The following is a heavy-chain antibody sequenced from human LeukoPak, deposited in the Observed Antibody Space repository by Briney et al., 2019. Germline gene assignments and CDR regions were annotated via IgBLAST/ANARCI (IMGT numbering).Heavy chain of an antibody. V-gene: IGHV3-23*01. CDR3: VSSGNSGH. CDR1: GFTFSNYA. CDR2: ISGSGGDT. J-gene: IGHJ4*02. D-gene: IGHD4-23*01. Sequence: GGSLRLSCAASGFTFSNYAMSWVRQAPGKGLEWVSGISGSGGDTDYADSVKGRFTISRDNAKNTVYLQMSSLRAEDTGVYYCVSSGNSGHWGQGTLVTVSS.